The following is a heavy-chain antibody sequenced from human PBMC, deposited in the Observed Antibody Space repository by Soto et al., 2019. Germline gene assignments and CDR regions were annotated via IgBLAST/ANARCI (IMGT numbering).Heavy chain of an antibody. J-gene: IGHJ6*02. V-gene: IGHV1-69*02. CDR3: AQMWFGELWHGMDV. CDR2: IIPILDVA. CDR1: GGDFLSYT. Sequence: QLVQSGAEVKKPGSSVKVSCKASGGDFLSYTISWVRQAPGQGPEWMGTIIPILDVAKNAQKFQGRVAITADQAKRTGYMELRSLRSDDTAVYYCAQMWFGELWHGMDVWGQGTTITVSS. D-gene: IGHD3-10*01.